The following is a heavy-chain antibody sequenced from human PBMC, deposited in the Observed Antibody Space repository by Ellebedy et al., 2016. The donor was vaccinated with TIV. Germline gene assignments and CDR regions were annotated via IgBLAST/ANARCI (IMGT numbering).Heavy chain of an antibody. CDR2: ISSSGSTI. Sequence: GGSLRLSXAASGFTFSDYYMSWIRQAPGKGLEWVSYISSSGSTIYYADSVKGRFTISRDNAKNSLYLQMNSLRAEDTAVYYCARERRGPVYYYYYMDVWGKGTTVTVSS. CDR1: GFTFSDYY. J-gene: IGHJ6*03. V-gene: IGHV3-11*01. D-gene: IGHD5-12*01. CDR3: ARERRGPVYYYYYMDV.